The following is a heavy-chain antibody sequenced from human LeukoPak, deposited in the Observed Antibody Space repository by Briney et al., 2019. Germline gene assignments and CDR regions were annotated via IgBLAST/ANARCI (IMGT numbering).Heavy chain of an antibody. J-gene: IGHJ2*01. CDR3: ARGYSSGYWYFDL. V-gene: IGHV4-4*07. D-gene: IGHD5-18*01. Sequence: SETLSLTCTVSGDSISGYYWSWIRQPAGKGLEWIGRIYTSGSTNYNPSLKSRVTMSVDTSKNQFSLKLSSVTAADTAVYYCARGYSSGYWYFDLWGRGTLVTVSS. CDR2: IYTSGST. CDR1: GDSISGYY.